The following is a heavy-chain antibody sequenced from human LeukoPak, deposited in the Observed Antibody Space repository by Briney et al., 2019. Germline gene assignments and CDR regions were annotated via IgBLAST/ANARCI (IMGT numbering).Heavy chain of an antibody. CDR1: GFTFSSYW. CDR2: IKQDGSEK. V-gene: IGHV3-7*01. CDR3: ARVRPSKSLSY. J-gene: IGHJ4*02. D-gene: IGHD3-16*02. Sequence: GGSLRLSCAASGFTFSSYWMSWVRQAPGKGLEWVANIKQDGSEKYYVDSVKGRFTISRDNAKNSLYLQMNSLRAEDTAAYYCARVRPSKSLSYWGQGTLVTVSS.